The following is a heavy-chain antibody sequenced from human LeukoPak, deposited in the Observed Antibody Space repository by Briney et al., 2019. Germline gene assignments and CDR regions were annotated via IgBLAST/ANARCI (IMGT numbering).Heavy chain of an antibody. D-gene: IGHD2-2*01. CDR1: GGSISSYY. Sequence: PSETLSLTCTVSGGSISSYYWSWIRQPPGKGLEWVGYIYDSGTTNYNPSLKSRVTVAVDTSKNQFSLKLSSVTAADTAVYYCARDRDLYCSSTSCLRKNAFDIWGQGTMVTVSS. J-gene: IGHJ3*02. CDR3: ARDRDLYCSSTSCLRKNAFDI. V-gene: IGHV4-59*12. CDR2: IYDSGTT.